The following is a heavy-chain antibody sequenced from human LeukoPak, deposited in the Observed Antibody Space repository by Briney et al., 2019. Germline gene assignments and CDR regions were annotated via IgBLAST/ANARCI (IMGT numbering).Heavy chain of an antibody. CDR1: GFTFSSYW. D-gene: IGHD3-22*01. V-gene: IGHV3-7*01. CDR2: IKQDGSEK. Sequence: GGSLRLSCSASGFTFSSYWMSWVRQAPGKGLEWVANIKQDGSEKYYVDSVKGRFTISRDNAKNSLYLQMNSLRAEDTAVYYCARRARYYDSSGYTPWGQGTLVTVSS. J-gene: IGHJ4*02. CDR3: ARRARYYDSSGYTP.